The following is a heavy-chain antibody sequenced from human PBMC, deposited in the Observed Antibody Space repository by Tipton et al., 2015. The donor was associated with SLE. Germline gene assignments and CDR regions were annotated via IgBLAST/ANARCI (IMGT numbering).Heavy chain of an antibody. D-gene: IGHD6-19*01. CDR1: RFTFSNYA. V-gene: IGHV3-30*04. CDR2: ISYDGTNK. Sequence: SLRLSCAPSRFTFSNYAMHWVRQAPGKGLEWVAAISYDGTNKYYADSVKGRFTVSRDNSKNMLYLQVNSLRIEDTAVYYCARETPRSADYYYYMDVWGKGTTVTVSS. CDR3: ARETPRSADYYYYMDV. J-gene: IGHJ6*03.